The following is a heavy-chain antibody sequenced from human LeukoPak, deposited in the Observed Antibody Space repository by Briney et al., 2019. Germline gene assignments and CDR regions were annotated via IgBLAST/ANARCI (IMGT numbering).Heavy chain of an antibody. Sequence: SETLSLTCTVSGGSISSYYWSWIRQPPGKGLEWIGYIIYTGSTNYYPSLKSRVTISVDTSKNQFSLKLNSVTAADTAVYFCARRSGYYYDSSGYLDYWGQGTLVTVSS. CDR1: GGSISSYY. CDR2: IIYTGST. V-gene: IGHV4-59*08. J-gene: IGHJ4*02. CDR3: ARRSGYYYDSSGYLDY. D-gene: IGHD3-22*01.